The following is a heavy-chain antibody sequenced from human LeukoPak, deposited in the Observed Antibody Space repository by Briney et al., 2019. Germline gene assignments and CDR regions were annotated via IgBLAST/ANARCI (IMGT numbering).Heavy chain of an antibody. Sequence: SETLSLTCTVSGGSISSSNYYWGWIRQPPGKGLEWIGEINHSGSTSYNPSLKSRVTISVDTSKNQFSLKLSSVTAADTAVYYCARCAKYGSGSYFSGTQRENNNWFDPWGQGTLVTVSS. D-gene: IGHD3-10*01. J-gene: IGHJ5*02. CDR3: ARCAKYGSGSYFSGTQRENNNWFDP. CDR1: GGSISSSNYY. CDR2: INHSGST. V-gene: IGHV4-39*07.